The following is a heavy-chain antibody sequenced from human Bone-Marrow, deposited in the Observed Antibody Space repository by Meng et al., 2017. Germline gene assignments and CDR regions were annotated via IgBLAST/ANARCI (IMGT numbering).Heavy chain of an antibody. Sequence: QLQLQESGPGLVKPSETLSLTCTGSGGSIRRSSDYWGWVRQPPGKGLEWIGSIHYSGNTYYNPSLKSRVTISEHTSKNQFSLKLSSVTAADTAVFYCARHLLVGATLNWFDPWGQGTLVTVYS. CDR1: GGSIRRSSDY. CDR2: IHYSGNT. V-gene: IGHV4-39*01. CDR3: ARHLLVGATLNWFDP. D-gene: IGHD1-26*01. J-gene: IGHJ5*02.